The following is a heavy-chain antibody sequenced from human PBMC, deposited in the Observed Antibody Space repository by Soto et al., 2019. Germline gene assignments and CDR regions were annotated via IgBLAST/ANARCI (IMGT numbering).Heavy chain of an antibody. CDR1: GFTFSSYA. CDR3: ANSIAARLRGYYLDY. V-gene: IGHV3-23*01. J-gene: IGHJ4*02. D-gene: IGHD6-6*01. CDR2: ISGSGGST. Sequence: EVQLLESGGGLVQPGGSLRLSCAASGFTFSSYAMSWVRQAPGKGLEWVSAISGSGGSTYYADSVKGRFTISRDNSKNTLYLQMNSLRAEDTAVYYCANSIAARLRGYYLDYWGQGTLVTVSS.